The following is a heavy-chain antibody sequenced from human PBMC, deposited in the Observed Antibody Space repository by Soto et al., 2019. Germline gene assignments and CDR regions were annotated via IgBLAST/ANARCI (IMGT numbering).Heavy chain of an antibody. CDR2: ISGSGGST. J-gene: IGHJ4*02. V-gene: IGHV3-23*01. Sequence: EVQLLESGGGLVQPGGSLRLSCAASGFTFSSYAMRWVRQAPVKGLEWVSAISGSGGSTYYADSVKGRFTISRDNSKNTLYLQMTSLRAADTAVYYCASRGSGSYYDYWGQGTLVTVSS. CDR1: GFTFSSYA. D-gene: IGHD1-26*01. CDR3: ASRGSGSYYDY.